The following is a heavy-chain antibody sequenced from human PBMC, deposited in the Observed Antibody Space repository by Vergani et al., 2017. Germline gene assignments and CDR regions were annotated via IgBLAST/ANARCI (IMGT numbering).Heavy chain of an antibody. V-gene: IGHV5-10-1*01. CDR2: IDPSDSYT. J-gene: IGHJ6*02. CDR1: GYSFTSYW. CDR3: ARQVAVAGKWWGPYYYYGMDV. Sequence: EVQLVQSGAEVKQPGESLRISCKGSGYSFTSYWISWVRQMPGKGLEWMGRIDPSDSYTNYSPSFQGHVTISADKSISTAYLQWSSLKASDTAMYYCARQVAVAGKWWGPYYYYGMDVWDQGTTVTVSS. D-gene: IGHD6-19*01.